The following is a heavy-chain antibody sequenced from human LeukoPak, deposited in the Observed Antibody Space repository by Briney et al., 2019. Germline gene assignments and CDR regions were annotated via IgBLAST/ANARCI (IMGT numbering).Heavy chain of an antibody. Sequence: GGSLRLSCAASGFTVSSNYMSWVRQAPGKGLEWVSLIYSGGSAYYADSVKGRFTISRDNSKNTLYLQMNSLRAEDTAVYYCASRDKGYYYGMDVWGQGTTVTVSS. CDR3: ASRDKGYYYGMDV. V-gene: IGHV3-66*01. J-gene: IGHJ6*02. D-gene: IGHD5-24*01. CDR1: GFTVSSNY. CDR2: IYSGGSA.